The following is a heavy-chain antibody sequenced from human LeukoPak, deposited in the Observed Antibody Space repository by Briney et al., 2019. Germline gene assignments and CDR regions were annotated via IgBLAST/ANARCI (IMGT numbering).Heavy chain of an antibody. CDR2: IIPIFGTA. V-gene: IGHV1-69*13. Sequence: RASVKVSCKASGGTLSSYAISWVRQAPGQGLEWMGGIIPIFGTANYAQKFQGRVTITADESTSTAYMELSSLRSEDTAVYYCARAYYDILTGLYNWFDPWGQGTLVTVSS. CDR3: ARAYYDILTGLYNWFDP. J-gene: IGHJ5*02. D-gene: IGHD3-9*01. CDR1: GGTLSSYA.